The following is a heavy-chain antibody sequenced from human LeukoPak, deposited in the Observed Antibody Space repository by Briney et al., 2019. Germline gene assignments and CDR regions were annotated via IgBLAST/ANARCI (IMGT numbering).Heavy chain of an antibody. J-gene: IGHJ3*02. Sequence: GGSLRLSCVASGFTFSSYSMNWVRQAPGKGLEWVSYISSSSSTMYYADCVKGRFTISRDNSKNTLYLQMNSLRAEDTAVYYCAREAVTGLDAFDIWGQGTMVTVSS. CDR3: AREAVTGLDAFDI. V-gene: IGHV3-48*01. CDR1: GFTFSSYS. D-gene: IGHD1-1*01. CDR2: ISSSSSTM.